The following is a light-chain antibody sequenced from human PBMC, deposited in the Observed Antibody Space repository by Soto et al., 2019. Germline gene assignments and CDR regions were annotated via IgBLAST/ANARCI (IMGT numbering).Light chain of an antibody. V-gene: IGKV3D-15*01. CDR2: GAS. CDR1: QSVSSSY. J-gene: IGKJ5*01. CDR3: QQYNNGPRIT. Sequence: EMVLKKAQGTPSLSPGARATVSCSAIQSVSSSYLVWYQQKPGQAPRLLIYGASNRATGIPARFSGSGSGTEFTLTISSLQSEDFAFYYCQQYNNGPRITFGQGTRLEIK.